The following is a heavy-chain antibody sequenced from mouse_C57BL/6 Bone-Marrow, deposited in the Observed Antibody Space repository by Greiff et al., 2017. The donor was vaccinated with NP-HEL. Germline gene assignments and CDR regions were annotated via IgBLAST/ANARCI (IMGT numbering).Heavy chain of an antibody. V-gene: IGHV1-26*01. CDR3: ASYGSSYGFAY. CDR2: INPNNGGT. J-gene: IGHJ3*01. Sequence: EVQLQQSGPELVKPGASVKISCKASGYTFTDSYMNWVKQSHGKSLEWIGDINPNNGGTNYNQKFKGKATLTVDKSSSTAYMELRSLTSEDSAVYDCASYGSSYGFAYWGQGTLVIVSA. D-gene: IGHD1-1*01. CDR1: GYTFTDSY.